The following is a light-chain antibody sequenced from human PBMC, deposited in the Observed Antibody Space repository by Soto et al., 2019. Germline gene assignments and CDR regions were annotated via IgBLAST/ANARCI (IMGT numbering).Light chain of an antibody. CDR3: AAWDVSLSGLYV. J-gene: IGLJ1*01. V-gene: IGLV1-44*01. Sequence: QSVLTQPPSASGTPGQRATISCSGSSSNIGSSSVNWYQQLPGTGPKLPIYNDNQRPSGVPDRFSGSRSGTSASLAISGLQSEDEVDYYCAAWDVSLSGLYVFGTGTKVTVL. CDR1: SSNIGSSS. CDR2: NDN.